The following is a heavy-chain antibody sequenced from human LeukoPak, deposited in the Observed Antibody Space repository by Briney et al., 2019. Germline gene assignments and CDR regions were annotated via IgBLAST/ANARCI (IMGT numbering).Heavy chain of an antibody. V-gene: IGHV1-69*04. CDR1: GGTFSSYA. CDR3: ASPPRSGSYFDY. J-gene: IGHJ4*02. D-gene: IGHD1-26*01. Sequence: ASVTVSCKASGGTFSSYAISWVRQAPGQGLEWMGRIIPILGIANYAQKFQGRVTITADKSTSTAYMELSSLRSEDTAVYYCASPPRSGSYFDYWGQGTLVTVSS. CDR2: IIPILGIA.